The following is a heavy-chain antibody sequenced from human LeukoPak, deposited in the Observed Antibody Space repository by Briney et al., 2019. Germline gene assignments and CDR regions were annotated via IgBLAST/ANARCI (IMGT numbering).Heavy chain of an antibody. CDR1: GGTFSSYA. Sequence: SVKVSCKASGGTFSSYAIGWVRQAPGQGLEWMGRIIPILGIANYAQKFQGRVTITADKSTSTAYMELSSLRSEDTAVHYCARDDRIAVAGTYWFDPWGQGTLVTVSS. V-gene: IGHV1-69*04. CDR3: ARDDRIAVAGTYWFDP. CDR2: IIPILGIA. J-gene: IGHJ5*02. D-gene: IGHD6-19*01.